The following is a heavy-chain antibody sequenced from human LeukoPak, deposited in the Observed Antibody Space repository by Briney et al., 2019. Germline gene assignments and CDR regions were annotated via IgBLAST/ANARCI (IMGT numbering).Heavy chain of an antibody. D-gene: IGHD1-26*01. CDR2: ISRSGSTT. Sequence: GGSLRLSCAASGVTFSSYEMNWVRQAPGKGLEWVSYISRSGSTTYYADSVKGRFTISRDNAKNLLYLQMNSLRAEDTALYYCAKDPGWDQLSEPFDPWGQGTLVTVSA. V-gene: IGHV3-48*03. J-gene: IGHJ5*02. CDR3: AKDPGWDQLSEPFDP. CDR1: GVTFSSYE.